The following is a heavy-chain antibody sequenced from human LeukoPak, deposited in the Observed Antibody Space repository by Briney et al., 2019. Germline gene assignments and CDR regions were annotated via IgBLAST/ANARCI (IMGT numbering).Heavy chain of an antibody. CDR3: ARDLTYGETNDYSYYGMDV. V-gene: IGHV3-21*01. J-gene: IGHJ6*02. CDR2: ISPSRAYI. CDR1: GFSFSGYS. D-gene: IGHD4-17*01. Sequence: KPGGSLRLSCVASGFSFSGYSINWVRQAPGKGLEWVSSISPSRAYIYYADSVKGRFTISRDNAKNSLYLQMNSLRAEDTAVYYCARDLTYGETNDYSYYGMDVWGQGTTVTVSS.